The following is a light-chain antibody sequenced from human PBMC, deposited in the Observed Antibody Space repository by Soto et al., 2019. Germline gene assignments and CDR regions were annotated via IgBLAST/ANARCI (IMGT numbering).Light chain of an antibody. J-gene: IGKJ4*01. CDR1: QSVGSY. Sequence: ETVLTQSPATLSLSPGERATLSCRASQSVGSYLAWYQQKPGQAPRLLIYDASNRATGIPARFSGSGSGTDFTLTISSLEPEDFAVYFCQQRSNWLTFGGGTKVEIK. CDR3: QQRSNWLT. V-gene: IGKV3-11*01. CDR2: DAS.